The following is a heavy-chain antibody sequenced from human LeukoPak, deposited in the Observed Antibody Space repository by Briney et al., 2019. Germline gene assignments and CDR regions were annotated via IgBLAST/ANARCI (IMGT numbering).Heavy chain of an antibody. D-gene: IGHD2-21*02. J-gene: IGHJ4*02. Sequence: GVSLRLSCEASGFTFSTYWMHWVRQAPGKGLVWVSRINSDGSVTNHAVSVKGRFTISRDNAKNSLYLQMNSLRAEDTAVYYCARVAYCAGDCHHMDSWGQGTLVTVSS. V-gene: IGHV3-74*01. CDR3: ARVAYCAGDCHHMDS. CDR2: INSDGSVT. CDR1: GFTFSTYW.